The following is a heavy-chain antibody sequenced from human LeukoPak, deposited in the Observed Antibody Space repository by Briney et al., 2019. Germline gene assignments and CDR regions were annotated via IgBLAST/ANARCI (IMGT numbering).Heavy chain of an antibody. Sequence: GASVKVSCKASGGTFSSYAISWVRQAPGQGLEWMGGIIPIFGTANYAQKFQGRVTITADESTSTAYMELSSLRSEDTAVYYCARGVVRGVITHNWFDPWGQGTPVIVSS. J-gene: IGHJ5*02. D-gene: IGHD3-10*01. CDR3: ARGVVRGVITHNWFDP. CDR2: IIPIFGTA. CDR1: GGTFSSYA. V-gene: IGHV1-69*01.